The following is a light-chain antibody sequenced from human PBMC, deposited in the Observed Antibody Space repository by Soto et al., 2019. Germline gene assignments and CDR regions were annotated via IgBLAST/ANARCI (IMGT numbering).Light chain of an antibody. CDR1: SSDVGGYNY. J-gene: IGLJ1*01. V-gene: IGLV2-8*01. Sequence: QSALTQPPSASGSPGQSVTISCTGTSSDVGGYNYVSWYQQHPGKAPKLMIYEVSKRPSGVPDRFSGSKSGNTASLTVSGLQAEDEADYYCSSYAGSNNFEIQVFGTGTKVTVL. CDR2: EVS. CDR3: SSYAGSNNFEIQV.